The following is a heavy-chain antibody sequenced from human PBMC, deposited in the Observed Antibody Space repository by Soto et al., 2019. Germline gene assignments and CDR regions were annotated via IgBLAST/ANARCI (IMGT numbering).Heavy chain of an antibody. V-gene: IGHV3-74*01. J-gene: IGHJ4*02. D-gene: IGHD2-2*02. CDR3: ARRTLGYCSSTNCNTYFDL. CDR1: GFTFSSYW. CDR2: INNDGSTT. Sequence: GGSLRLSCAASGFTFSSYWMHWVRQAPGKGLVWVSRINNDGSTTNYADSVKGRFTISRDNAKNALYLQMSSLRAEDTAVYYCARRTLGYCSSTNCNTYFDLWGQGTLVTVSS.